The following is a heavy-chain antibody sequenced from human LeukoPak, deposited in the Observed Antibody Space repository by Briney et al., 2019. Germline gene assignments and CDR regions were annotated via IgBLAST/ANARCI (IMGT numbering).Heavy chain of an antibody. CDR3: ARVGYGDDTFDY. V-gene: IGHV1-8*03. CDR1: GYTFTSYD. D-gene: IGHD4-17*01. CDR2: MNPNSGNT. J-gene: IGHJ4*02. Sequence: GASVKVSCKAAGYTFTSYDINWVRQATGQGLELMGWMNPNSGNTGYAQKFQGRVTIIRNTSISTAYMELSSLRSEDTAVYYCARVGYGDDTFDYWGQGTLVTVSS.